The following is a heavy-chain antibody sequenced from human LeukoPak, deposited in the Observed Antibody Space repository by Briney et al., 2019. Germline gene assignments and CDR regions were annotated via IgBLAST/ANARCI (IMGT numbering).Heavy chain of an antibody. D-gene: IGHD3-22*01. CDR3: ARSHSLYYYDTSGPDAFDI. J-gene: IGHJ3*02. CDR2: IKHDGGEK. V-gene: IGHV3-7*01. Sequence: GGSLRLSCPASGFPFSSYWMSWFRQAQGKGLEWVANIKHDGGEKYYVDSVKGRSTISRDNAKNSLYLQMNSLRAEDTAVYYCARSHSLYYYDTSGPDAFDIWGQGTMVTVSS. CDR1: GFPFSSYW.